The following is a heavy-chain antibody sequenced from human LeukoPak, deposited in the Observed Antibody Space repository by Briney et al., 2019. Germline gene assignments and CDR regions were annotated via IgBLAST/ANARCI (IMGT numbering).Heavy chain of an antibody. CDR2: INPNSGGT. J-gene: IGHJ1*01. V-gene: IGHV1-2*02. CDR3: ARGGSSWYTIFFAEYFQH. D-gene: IGHD6-13*01. Sequence: GASVKVSCKASGYTFTGYYMHWVRQAPGQGLEWMGWINPNSGGTNYAQKFQGRVTMTRDTSISTAYMELSRLRSDDTAVYYCARGGSSWYTIFFAEYFQHWGQGTLVTVSS. CDR1: GYTFTGYY.